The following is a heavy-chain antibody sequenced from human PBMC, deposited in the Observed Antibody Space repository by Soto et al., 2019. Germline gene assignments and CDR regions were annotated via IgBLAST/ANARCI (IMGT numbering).Heavy chain of an antibody. Sequence: GGSLRLSCAASGFSFSSNWMNWVRQAPGKGPEWVANIKEDGSEKYYGDSVKGRFTISRDNAKSSLYLQMTSLRAEDTAVYYCARDLGYCSNSACYTVLDYWGQGILVTVSS. J-gene: IGHJ4*02. V-gene: IGHV3-7*01. CDR3: ARDLGYCSNSACYTVLDY. CDR2: IKEDGSEK. D-gene: IGHD2-8*01. CDR1: GFSFSSNW.